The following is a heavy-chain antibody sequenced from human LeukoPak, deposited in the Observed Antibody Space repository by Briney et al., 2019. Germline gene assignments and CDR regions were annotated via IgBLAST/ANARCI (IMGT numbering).Heavy chain of an antibody. CDR2: INPNSGGT. J-gene: IGHJ5*02. CDR1: GYIFTSYW. V-gene: IGHV1-2*02. D-gene: IGHD4-17*01. Sequence: GESLKISCKGSGYIFTSYWIGWVRQAPGQGLEWMGWINPNSGGTNYAQKFQGRVTMTRDTSISTAYMELSRLRSDDTAVYYCARDLDDYGDNWFDPWGQGTLVTVSS. CDR3: ARDLDDYGDNWFDP.